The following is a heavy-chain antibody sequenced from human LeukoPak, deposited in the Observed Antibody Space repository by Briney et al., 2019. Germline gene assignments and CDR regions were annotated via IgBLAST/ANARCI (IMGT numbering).Heavy chain of an antibody. CDR2: IYYSGST. CDR1: GGSISSSSYY. Sequence: PSETLSLTCTVSGGSISSSSYYWGWIRQPPGKGLEWIGSIYYSGSTYYNPSLKSRVTISVDTSKNQFSLKLSSVTAADTAVYYCARAVSYDYGDYEAFDIWGQGTMVTVSS. J-gene: IGHJ3*02. CDR3: ARAVSYDYGDYEAFDI. D-gene: IGHD4-17*01. V-gene: IGHV4-39*07.